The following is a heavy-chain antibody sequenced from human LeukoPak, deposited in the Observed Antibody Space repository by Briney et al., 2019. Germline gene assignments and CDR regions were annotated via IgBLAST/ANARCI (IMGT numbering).Heavy chain of an antibody. CDR3: ARDTYYYDSSGYYYVLEGNAFDI. V-gene: IGHV1-18*01. Sequence: ASVKVSYKASGYTFTSYGISWVRQAPGQGLEWMGWISAYNGNTNYAQKLQGRVTMTTDTSTSTAYMELRSLRSDDTAVYYCARDTYYYDSSGYYYVLEGNAFDIWGQGTMVTVSS. D-gene: IGHD3-22*01. CDR1: GYTFTSYG. J-gene: IGHJ3*02. CDR2: ISAYNGNT.